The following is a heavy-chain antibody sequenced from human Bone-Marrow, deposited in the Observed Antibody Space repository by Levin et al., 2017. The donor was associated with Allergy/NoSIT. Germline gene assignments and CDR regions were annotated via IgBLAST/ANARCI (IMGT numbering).Heavy chain of an antibody. J-gene: IGHJ4*01. CDR2: INADKGNT. CDR3: ARDKQLWFPAGIADY. CDR1: GYTFSDYP. V-gene: IGHV1-3*01. Sequence: ASVKVSCKASGYTFSDYPIQWVRQAAGQGLQWMGWINADKGNTKYSQSFQGRVTFSRDTSASSAYMELSSLRSEDTALYYCARDKQLWFPAGIADYWGQGTLVTVSS. D-gene: IGHD5-18*01.